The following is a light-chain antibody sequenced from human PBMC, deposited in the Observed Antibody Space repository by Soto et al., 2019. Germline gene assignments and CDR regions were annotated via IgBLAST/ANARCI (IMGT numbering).Light chain of an antibody. V-gene: IGKV1-39*01. J-gene: IGKJ4*01. CDR2: AAS. CDR3: QRRFSTPLT. Sequence: DIQMTQSPSSLSASVGDRVTITCRASQSISSYLHWYQQKPGKAPKLLIYAASSLQSGVPSRFSGSGSGTDFTLTISSLRPEEFSTYYCQRRFSTPLTFGGGTKVEIK. CDR1: QSISSY.